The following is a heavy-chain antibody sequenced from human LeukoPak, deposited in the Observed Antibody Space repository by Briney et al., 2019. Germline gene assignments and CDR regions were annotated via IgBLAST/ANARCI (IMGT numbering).Heavy chain of an antibody. CDR1: GGSFSGYY. J-gene: IGHJ4*02. Sequence: PSETLSLTCAVYGGSFSGYYWSWIRQPPGKGLEWIGEINHSGSTNYNPSLKSRVTISVDTSKNQFSLKLSSVTAADTAVYYCARECPRYYYGSGSCFDYWGQGTLVTVSS. D-gene: IGHD3-10*01. V-gene: IGHV4-34*01. CDR3: ARECPRYYYGSGSCFDY. CDR2: INHSGST.